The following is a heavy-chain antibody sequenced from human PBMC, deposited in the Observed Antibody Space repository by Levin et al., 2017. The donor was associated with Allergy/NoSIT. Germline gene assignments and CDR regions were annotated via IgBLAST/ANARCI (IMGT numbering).Heavy chain of an antibody. D-gene: IGHD3-16*02. V-gene: IGHV2-5*05. CDR3: AHVLITYGGIIGDEAFDI. J-gene: IGHJ3*02. Sequence: SGPTLVNPTQTLTLTRTFSGFSLSATGVGVGWIRQSPGKALEWLAVIYWDNDKRYGPSVKSRLSITKDISRNQVVLIMTNMDPEDTATYYCAHVLITYGGIIGDEAFDIWGQGTLVTVSS. CDR1: GFSLSATGVG. CDR2: IYWDNDK.